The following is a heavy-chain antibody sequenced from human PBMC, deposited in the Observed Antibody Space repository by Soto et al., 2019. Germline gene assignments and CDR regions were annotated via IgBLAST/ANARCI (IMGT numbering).Heavy chain of an antibody. Sequence: ASVKVSCKASGYTFTGYYMHWVRQTPGQGLEWMGWINPNSGGTNYAQKFQGWVTMTRDTSISTAYMELSRLRSDDTAVYYCARAPSPARDAFDIWGQGTMVTVSS. V-gene: IGHV1-2*04. CDR2: INPNSGGT. D-gene: IGHD2-2*01. CDR3: ARAPSPARDAFDI. J-gene: IGHJ3*02. CDR1: GYTFTGYY.